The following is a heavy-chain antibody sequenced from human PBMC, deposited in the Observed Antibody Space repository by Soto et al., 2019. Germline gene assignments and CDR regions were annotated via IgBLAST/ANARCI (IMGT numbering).Heavy chain of an antibody. CDR1: GFTFSSYA. CDR2: ISGSGGST. J-gene: IGHJ3*02. CDR3: AKDRSYYDSSDNGAFDI. V-gene: IGHV3-23*01. Sequence: GGSLRLSCAASGFTFSSYAMSWVRQAPGKGLEWVSAISGSGGSTYYADSVKGRFTISRDNSKNTLYLQMNSLRAEDTAVYYCAKDRSYYDSSDNGAFDIWGQGTMVTVSS. D-gene: IGHD3-22*01.